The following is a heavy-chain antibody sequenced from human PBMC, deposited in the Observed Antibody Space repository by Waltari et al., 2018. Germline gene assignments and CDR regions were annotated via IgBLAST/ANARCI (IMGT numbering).Heavy chain of an antibody. CDR3: AKVYPRGRYSSSEITHLPFDY. CDR1: GFTFSSYA. Sequence: EVQLLESGGGLVQPGGSLRLSCAASGFTFSSYAMSWVRQAPGKGLEWVSAISGSGGSTYYADSVKGRCTISRDNSKNTLYLQMNSLRAEDTAVYYCAKVYPRGRYSSSEITHLPFDYWGQGTLVTVSS. CDR2: ISGSGGST. V-gene: IGHV3-23*01. D-gene: IGHD6-6*01. J-gene: IGHJ4*02.